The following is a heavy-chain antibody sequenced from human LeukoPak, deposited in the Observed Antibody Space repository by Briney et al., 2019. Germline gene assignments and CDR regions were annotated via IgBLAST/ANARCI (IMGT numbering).Heavy chain of an antibody. D-gene: IGHD6-6*01. CDR1: GFIFSHYW. V-gene: IGHV3-7*01. CDR2: IKQDGSVK. Sequence: PGGSLRLSCGAFGFIFSHYWMSWVRQAPGKGLEWVANIKQDGSVKYYVDSLKGRFTISRDNARDSVYLQMNSPRAEDTAVYYCARIGYSSSSFDYWGQGTLVTVSS. CDR3: ARIGYSSSSFDY. J-gene: IGHJ4*02.